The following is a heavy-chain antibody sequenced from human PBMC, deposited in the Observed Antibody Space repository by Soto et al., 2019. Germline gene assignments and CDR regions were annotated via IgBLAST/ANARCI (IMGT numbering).Heavy chain of an antibody. CDR3: AGLPY. CDR1: GFTLTSYW. J-gene: IGHJ4*02. Sequence: EVQLVESGGGLVQPGGSLRLSCAASGFTLTSYWMHWVRQVPGEGLVWVSRINSDGSTTNYADSVKGRFTVSRDNAKNTLYLQMNSLRVEDTAVYYCAGLPYWGQGTLVTVSS. V-gene: IGHV3-74*01. CDR2: INSDGSTT.